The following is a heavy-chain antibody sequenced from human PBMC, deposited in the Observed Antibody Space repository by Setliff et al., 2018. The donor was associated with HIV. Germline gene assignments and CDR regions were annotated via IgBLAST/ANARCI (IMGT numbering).Heavy chain of an antibody. CDR2: IYYSGRT. CDR1: GDSITRGGYY. V-gene: IGHV4-31*11. Sequence: SETLSLTCAVSGDSITRGGYYWSWIRQFAGKGLEWIPDIYYSGRTNYNPSLKSRLTVSIDTSKNHLSLKLTSMTAADTAMYFCARGKDPGLYFDNWRQVMLVTVSS. CDR3: ARGKDPGLYFDN. J-gene: IGHJ4*02.